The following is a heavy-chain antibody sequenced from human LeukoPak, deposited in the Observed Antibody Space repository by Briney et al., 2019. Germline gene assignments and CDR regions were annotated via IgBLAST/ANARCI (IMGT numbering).Heavy chain of an antibody. CDR3: ARGFYRGWYSYLDFSYYYYMDV. J-gene: IGHJ6*03. D-gene: IGHD6-19*01. V-gene: IGHV1-8*01. CDR1: GYTFTSYD. Sequence: ASVKVSCKASGYTFTSYDINWVRQATGQGLEWMGWMNPNSGNTGYAQKFQGRVTMTRNTSISTAYMELSSLRSEDTAVYYCARGFYRGWYSYLDFSYYYYMDVWGKGTTVTISS. CDR2: MNPNSGNT.